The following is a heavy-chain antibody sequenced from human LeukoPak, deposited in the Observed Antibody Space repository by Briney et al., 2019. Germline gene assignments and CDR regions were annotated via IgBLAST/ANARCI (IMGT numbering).Heavy chain of an antibody. CDR3: ATKFGKLVMDAFDI. D-gene: IGHD3-10*01. V-gene: IGHV3-53*01. CDR2: IYSGGST. CDR1: GFTVSTNY. Sequence: GGSLRLSCAASGFTVSTNYMSRVRQAPGKGLEWVSIIYSGGSTYYADSVKGRFTISSDNSKNTLYLQMNSLRAEDTAVYYCATKFGKLVMDAFDIWGQGTRVTVSS. J-gene: IGHJ3*02.